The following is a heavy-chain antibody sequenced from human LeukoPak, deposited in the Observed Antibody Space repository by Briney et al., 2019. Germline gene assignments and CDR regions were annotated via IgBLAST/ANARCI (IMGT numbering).Heavy chain of an antibody. V-gene: IGHV3-30-3*01. CDR1: GFTFSSYW. CDR3: ARGFLTPYGSGSYSFDI. D-gene: IGHD3-10*01. Sequence: GGSLRLSCAASGFTFSSYWMSWVRQAPGKGLEWVAVISYDGSNKYYADSVKGRFTTSRDNSKNTLYLQMNSLRAEDTAVYYCARGFLTPYGSGSYSFDIWGQGTMVTVSS. J-gene: IGHJ3*02. CDR2: ISYDGSNK.